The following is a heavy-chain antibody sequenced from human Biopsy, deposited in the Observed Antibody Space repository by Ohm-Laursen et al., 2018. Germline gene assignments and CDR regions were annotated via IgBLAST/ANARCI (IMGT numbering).Heavy chain of an antibody. CDR2: INQSGRT. J-gene: IGHJ4*02. CDR1: GNTFSDYY. D-gene: IGHD2-15*01. CDR3: GNEVHGRDY. Sequence: SGTLSLTCAVYGNTFSDYYWSWIRQPPGKGLEWIGQINQSGRTNYNPSLKSRVNISADKSNNQFSLKLTSVTSADTAVYFCGNEVHGRDYWGLGALVTVSS. V-gene: IGHV4-34*08.